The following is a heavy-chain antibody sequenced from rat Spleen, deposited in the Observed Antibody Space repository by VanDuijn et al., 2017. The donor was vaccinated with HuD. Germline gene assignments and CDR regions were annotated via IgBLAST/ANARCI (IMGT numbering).Heavy chain of an antibody. D-gene: IGHD1-11*01. CDR2: ISYDGSST. CDR1: GFTFSDYN. CDR3: ARHTPFNYGTVGDY. Sequence: EVQLVESGGGLVQPGRSLKLSCAASGFTFSDYNMAWVRQAPKKGLEWVATISYDGSSTYYRESVKGRFTISRDNEKSTLYRQMDSLRSEDTATYYCARHTPFNYGTVGDYWGQGVMVTVSS. J-gene: IGHJ2*01. V-gene: IGHV5-7*01.